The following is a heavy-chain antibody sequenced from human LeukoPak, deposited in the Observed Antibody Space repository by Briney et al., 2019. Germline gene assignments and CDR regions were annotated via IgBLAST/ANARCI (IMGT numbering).Heavy chain of an antibody. V-gene: IGHV3-11*04. CDR3: ARGPDPYYDFWSGYYTYYYYYYMDV. CDR2: ISSTGSTI. Sequence: PGGSLRLSCAASGFTFSDYYMSWIRQAPGKGLEWVSYISSTGSTIYYADCVQGRFTISRDNAKNSLYLQMNSLRAEDTAVYYCARGPDPYYDFWSGYYTYYYYYYMDVWGKGTTVTVSS. CDR1: GFTFSDYY. J-gene: IGHJ6*03. D-gene: IGHD3-3*01.